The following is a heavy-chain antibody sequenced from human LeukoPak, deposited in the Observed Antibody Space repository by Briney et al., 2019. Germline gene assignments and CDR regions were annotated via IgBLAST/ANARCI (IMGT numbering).Heavy chain of an antibody. J-gene: IGHJ1*01. CDR3: ARDVEGSGWSEYFQH. CDR1: GSGFTFSDYS. V-gene: IGHV3-48*04. CDR2: ITSSGSTI. D-gene: IGHD6-19*01. Sequence: GGSLRLSCAASGSGFTFSDYSMNWVRQAPGKGLEWVLYITSSGSTIYYADSVKGRFTISRDNAQKSLYLQMNSLRVEDTAVYYCARDVEGSGWSEYFQHWGQGTLVTVSS.